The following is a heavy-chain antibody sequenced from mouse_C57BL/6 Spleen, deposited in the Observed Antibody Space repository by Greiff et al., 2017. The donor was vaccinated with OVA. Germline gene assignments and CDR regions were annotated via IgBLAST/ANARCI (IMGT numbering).Heavy chain of an antibody. Sequence: EVKVEESGPGMVKPSQSLSLTCTVTGYSITSGYDWHWIRHFPGNKLEWMGYISYSGSTNYNPSLKSRISITHDTSKNHFFLKLNSVTTEDTATYYCARDNGRGFAYWGQGTLVTVSA. CDR1: GYSITSGYD. CDR3: ARDNGRGFAY. V-gene: IGHV3-1*01. J-gene: IGHJ3*01. CDR2: ISYSGST.